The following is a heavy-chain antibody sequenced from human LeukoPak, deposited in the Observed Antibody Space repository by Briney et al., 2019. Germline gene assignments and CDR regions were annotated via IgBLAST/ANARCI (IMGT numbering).Heavy chain of an antibody. CDR2: IYYSGST. Sequence: SETLSLTCTVSGGSISSSSYYWGWIRQPPGKGLAWIGSIYYSGSTYYYPSLKSRVTISVDTSKNQFSLKLSSVTAADTAVYYCARDSSSWPYYFDYWGQGTLVTVSS. CDR3: ARDSSSWPYYFDY. V-gene: IGHV4-39*07. D-gene: IGHD6-13*01. CDR1: GGSISSSSYY. J-gene: IGHJ4*02.